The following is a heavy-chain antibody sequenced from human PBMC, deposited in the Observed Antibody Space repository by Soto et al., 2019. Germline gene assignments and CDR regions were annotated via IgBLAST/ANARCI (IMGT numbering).Heavy chain of an antibody. D-gene: IGHD2-2*01. V-gene: IGHV1-69*01. Sequence: QVQLVQSGAEVKQPGSSVKVSCKASGGTFSSYAISWVRQAPGQGLEWMGGIIPISGTANYTQKFQGRVTITADESTSTAYMELSSLRSEDTDVYYCARSQGSSTSLEIYYYYYYGMDGWGQGTTVTVSS. CDR1: GGTFSSYA. J-gene: IGHJ6*02. CDR3: ARSQGSSTSLEIYYYYYYGMDG. CDR2: IIPISGTA.